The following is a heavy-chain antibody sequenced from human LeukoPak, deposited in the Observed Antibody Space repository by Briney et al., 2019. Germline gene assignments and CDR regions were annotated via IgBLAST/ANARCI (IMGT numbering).Heavy chain of an antibody. V-gene: IGHV4-61*02. CDR1: GGSVRRGNYY. CDR3: ARVASHDYGGNPIDY. D-gene: IGHD4-23*01. CDR2: IYTSGTT. J-gene: IGHJ4*02. Sequence: SQTLSLTCTVAGGSVRRGNYYWTWIRQPAGSGLEWIGRIYTSGTTDYNPSLRTRVTISVDTSRNQFSLKLSSVTAADTAVYYCARVASHDYGGNPIDYWGQGTLVTVSS.